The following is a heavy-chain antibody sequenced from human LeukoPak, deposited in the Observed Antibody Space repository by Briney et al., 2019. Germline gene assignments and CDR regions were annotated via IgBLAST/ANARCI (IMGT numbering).Heavy chain of an antibody. CDR1: GLTLSRYG. Sequence: GGSLRLSCAASGLTLSRYGMHWVRQAPGKGLEWVAVISYDGTTKNYAGSVKDRFTISRDNSENTLYLQMSSLRAEDTAVYYCAGVPNVREGDWFDPWGQGTLVTVSS. D-gene: IGHD3-10*02. V-gene: IGHV3-30*03. CDR3: AGVPNVREGDWFDP. J-gene: IGHJ5*02. CDR2: ISYDGTTK.